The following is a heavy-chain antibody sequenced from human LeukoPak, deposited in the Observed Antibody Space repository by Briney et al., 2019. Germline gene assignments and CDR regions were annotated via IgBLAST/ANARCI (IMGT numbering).Heavy chain of an antibody. Sequence: SETLSLTCTVSGGSISSGSYYWSWIRQPAGKGLEWIGRIYTSGSTNYNPSLKSRVIISVDTSKNQFSLKLSSVTAADTAVYYCARGEAPGLGAFDIWGQGTMVTVSS. CDR1: GGSISSGSYY. J-gene: IGHJ3*02. D-gene: IGHD3-16*01. CDR3: ARGEAPGLGAFDI. CDR2: IYTSGST. V-gene: IGHV4-61*02.